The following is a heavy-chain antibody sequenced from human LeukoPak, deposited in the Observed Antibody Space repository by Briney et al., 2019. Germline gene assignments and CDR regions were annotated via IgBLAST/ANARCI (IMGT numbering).Heavy chain of an antibody. CDR1: SGSMSSYY. D-gene: IGHD3-22*01. CDR2: IYYTGVT. V-gene: IGHV4-59*01. Sequence: SETLSLTCAVSSGSMSSYYWSWIRQPPGKGLEWIGYIYYTGVTNYSPSLKRRLTISLDTAMKQFSLNLRSVTAADTAMYYRARGGSGYPLDYWGQGTLVTVSS. J-gene: IGHJ4*02. CDR3: ARGGSGYPLDY.